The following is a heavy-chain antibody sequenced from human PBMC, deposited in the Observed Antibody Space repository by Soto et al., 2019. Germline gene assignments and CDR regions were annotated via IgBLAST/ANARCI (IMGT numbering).Heavy chain of an antibody. CDR2: ISSDSVWI. Sequence: GESLKISCAASGFTFSSSTMNWVRRAPGKGLEWVSSISSDSVWIYYAASVKGRFTISRDNAKNSLFLQMSSLRAEDTAVYYCASGSYGDYSDWGQGTLVTVSS. D-gene: IGHD4-17*01. V-gene: IGHV3-21*01. CDR1: GFTFSSST. J-gene: IGHJ4*02. CDR3: ASGSYGDYSD.